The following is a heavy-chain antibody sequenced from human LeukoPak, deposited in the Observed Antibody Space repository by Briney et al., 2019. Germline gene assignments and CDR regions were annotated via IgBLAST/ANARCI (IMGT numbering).Heavy chain of an antibody. Sequence: PSETPSLTCTVSGGSISSYYWSWIRQPAGKGLEWIGRIYTSGSTNYNPSLKMRVTMSVDTAKNQFSLKLSSVTAADTAVYYCARDGYSYGAYYYYYMDVWGKGTTVTVSS. V-gene: IGHV4-4*07. CDR3: ARDGYSYGAYYYYYMDV. CDR1: GGSISSYY. D-gene: IGHD5-18*01. J-gene: IGHJ6*03. CDR2: IYTSGST.